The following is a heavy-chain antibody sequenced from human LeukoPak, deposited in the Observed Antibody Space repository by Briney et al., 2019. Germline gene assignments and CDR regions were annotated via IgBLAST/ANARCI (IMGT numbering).Heavy chain of an antibody. Sequence: PGGSLRLSCAASGFTFSSNSKNWVRQAPGKGLEWVSSISSSSSYIYYADSVKGRFTTSRDNAKNSLYLHMNSLRAEDTAVYHCARETYYYDSSGYPSYYFDYWGQGTLVTVSS. V-gene: IGHV3-21*01. CDR2: ISSSSSYI. CDR3: ARETYYYDSSGYPSYYFDY. D-gene: IGHD3-22*01. CDR1: GFTFSSNS. J-gene: IGHJ4*02.